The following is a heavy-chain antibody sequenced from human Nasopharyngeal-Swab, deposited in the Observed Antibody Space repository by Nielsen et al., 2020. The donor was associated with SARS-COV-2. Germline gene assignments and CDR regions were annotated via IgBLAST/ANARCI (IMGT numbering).Heavy chain of an antibody. D-gene: IGHD5-18*01. CDR2: INAGNGNT. Sequence: ASVKVSCKASGYTFTSYAMHWVRQAPGQRLEWMGWINAGNGNTKYSQKFQGRVTITRDTSASTAYMELSSLRSEDTAAYYCARGYSYGHIDYWGQGTLVTVSS. CDR3: ARGYSYGHIDY. CDR1: GYTFTSYA. J-gene: IGHJ4*02. V-gene: IGHV1-3*01.